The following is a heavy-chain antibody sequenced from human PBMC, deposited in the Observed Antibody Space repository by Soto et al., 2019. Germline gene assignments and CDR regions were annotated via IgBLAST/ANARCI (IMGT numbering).Heavy chain of an antibody. D-gene: IGHD1-1*01. V-gene: IGHV3-23*01. CDR2: ISGSGGST. Sequence: EVQLLESGGGLVQPGGSLRLSCAASGFTFSSYAMSWVRQAPGKGLEWVSAISGSGGSTYYADSVKGRFTISRDNSKNTQYLQMNSLRAEDTAVNYCAQDGNTGGAFDIWGQGTMVTVSS. CDR1: GFTFSSYA. J-gene: IGHJ3*02. CDR3: AQDGNTGGAFDI.